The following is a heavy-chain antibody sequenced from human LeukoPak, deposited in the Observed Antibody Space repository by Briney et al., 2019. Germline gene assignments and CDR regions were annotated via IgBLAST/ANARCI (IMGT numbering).Heavy chain of an antibody. V-gene: IGHV3-33*06. CDR3: AKGSYYDSSGYYYFDY. Sequence: GGSLRLSCAASGFTFSSYGMHWVRQAPGKGLEWVAVIWYDGSNKYYADSVKGRFTISRDNSKNTLYLQVNSLRADDTAVYYCAKGSYYDSSGYYYFDYWGQGTLVTVSS. D-gene: IGHD3-22*01. CDR1: GFTFSSYG. CDR2: IWYDGSNK. J-gene: IGHJ4*02.